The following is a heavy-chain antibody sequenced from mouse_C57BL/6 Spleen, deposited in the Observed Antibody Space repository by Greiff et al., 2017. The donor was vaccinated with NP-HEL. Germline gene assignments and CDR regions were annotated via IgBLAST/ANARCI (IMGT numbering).Heavy chain of an antibody. D-gene: IGHD1-1*01. CDR1: GYTFTSYW. J-gene: IGHJ4*01. V-gene: IGHV1-72*01. CDR2: IDPNSGGT. CDR3: ARFIFDAMDY. Sequence: VQLQQPGAELVKPGASVKLSCKASGYTFTSYWMHWVKQRPGRGLEWIGRIDPNSGGTKYNEKFKGKATLTVDKPSSTAYIHLSSLTSEDSAVYYCARFIFDAMDYWGQGTSVTVSS.